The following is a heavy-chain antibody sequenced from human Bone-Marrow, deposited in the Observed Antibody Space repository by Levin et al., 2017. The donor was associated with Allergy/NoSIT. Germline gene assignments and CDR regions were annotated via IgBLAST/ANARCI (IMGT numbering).Heavy chain of an antibody. Sequence: SETLSLTCAVSGGSISSGGYSLSWIRQPPGKGLEWIGYIYDSGNTYYNPSLKSRVTILVDMSKKRFSLRLTSVTAADAAVYYCARGTTVTPGGTDSFDIWGQGTFVTVS. J-gene: IGHJ3*02. V-gene: IGHV4-30-2*01. CDR2: IYDSGNT. D-gene: IGHD4-17*01. CDR1: GGSISSGGYS. CDR3: ARGTTVTPGGTDSFDI.